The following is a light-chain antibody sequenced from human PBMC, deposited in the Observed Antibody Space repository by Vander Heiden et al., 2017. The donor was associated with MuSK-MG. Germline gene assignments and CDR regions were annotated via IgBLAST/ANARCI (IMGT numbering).Light chain of an antibody. CDR1: QSLLHDNGYNY. CDR3: MQALRAPTT. V-gene: IGKV2-28*01. Sequence: EIVMTQSPLSLPVTPGEPASISCRSSQSLLHDNGYNYVDWYLQKPGQSPQLLIFVGSTRAPGVPDRFSGSGSGTQFTLRITKVEAEDVGVYYCMQALRAPTTFGQGTRLEIK. CDR2: VGS. J-gene: IGKJ5*01.